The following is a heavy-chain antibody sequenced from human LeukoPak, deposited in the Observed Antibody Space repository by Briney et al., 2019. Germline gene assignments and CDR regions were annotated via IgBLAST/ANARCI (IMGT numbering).Heavy chain of an antibody. J-gene: IGHJ4*02. D-gene: IGHD3-3*01. Sequence: GGSLRLSCVASGLAFSSYSMHWVRQAPGKGLEWVGVISYDGSDEYYTDSVKGRFTISRDNSKNTVYLQMNSLRADDTAVYYCARDFTPEWFDIHWGQGALVTVS. CDR2: ISYDGSDE. CDR1: GLAFSSYS. CDR3: ARDFTPEWFDIH. V-gene: IGHV3-30*04.